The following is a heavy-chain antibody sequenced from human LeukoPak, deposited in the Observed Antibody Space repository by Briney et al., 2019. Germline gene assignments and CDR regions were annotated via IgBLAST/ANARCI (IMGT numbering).Heavy chain of an antibody. J-gene: IGHJ6*03. CDR1: GGSISSSSYY. V-gene: IGHV4-39*01. Sequence: SETLSLTCTVSGGSISSSSYYWGWIRQPPGKGLEWIGSIYYSGSTYYNPSLKSRVTISVDTSKNQFSLKLSSVTAADTAVYYCASPASIAALYYMDVWGKGTTVTVSS. CDR2: IYYSGST. D-gene: IGHD6-6*01. CDR3: ASPASIAALYYMDV.